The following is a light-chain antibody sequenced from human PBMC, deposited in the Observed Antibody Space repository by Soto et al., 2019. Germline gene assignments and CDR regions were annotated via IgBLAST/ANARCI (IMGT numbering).Light chain of an antibody. CDR2: KAS. CDR1: QSINSW. Sequence: DIPMTQSPSTLSASVGDRVTITCRASQSINSWLAWYQQKPGKAPKLLIYKASSLESGVPSRFSGSGSGTEFALTITSLQPDDFATYYCQQYNSYPYTFGQGNKLEIK. J-gene: IGKJ2*01. V-gene: IGKV1-5*03. CDR3: QQYNSYPYT.